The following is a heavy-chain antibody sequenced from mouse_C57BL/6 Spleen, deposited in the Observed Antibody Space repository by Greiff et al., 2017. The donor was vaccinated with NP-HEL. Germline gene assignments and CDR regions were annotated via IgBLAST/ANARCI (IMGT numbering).Heavy chain of an antibody. CDR2: IWSGGST. V-gene: IGHV2-2*01. Sequence: VMLVESGPGLVQPSQSLSITCTVSGFSLTSYGVHWVRQSPGKGLEWLGVIWSGGSTDYNAAFISRLSISKDNSKSQVFFKMNSLQADDTAIYYCARREGGYYAMDYWGQGTSVTVSS. CDR1: GFSLTSYG. CDR3: ARREGGYYAMDY. J-gene: IGHJ4*01.